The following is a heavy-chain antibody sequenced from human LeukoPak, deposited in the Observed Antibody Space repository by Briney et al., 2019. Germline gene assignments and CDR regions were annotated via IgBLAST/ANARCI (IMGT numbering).Heavy chain of an antibody. CDR2: INHSGST. CDR3: ARGGDSSSWYLYYFDY. D-gene: IGHD6-13*01. V-gene: IGHV4-34*01. CDR1: GGSISSYY. Sequence: SETLSLTRTVSGGSISSYYWSWIRQPPGKGLEWIGEINHSGSTNYNPSLKSRVTISVDTSKNQFSLKLSSVTAADTAVYYCARGGDSSSWYLYYFDYWGQGTLVTVSS. J-gene: IGHJ4*02.